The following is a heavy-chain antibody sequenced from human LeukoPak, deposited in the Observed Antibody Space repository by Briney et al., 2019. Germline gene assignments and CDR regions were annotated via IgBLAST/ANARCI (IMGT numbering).Heavy chain of an antibody. J-gene: IGHJ4*02. Sequence: GGSLRLSCAASGVTFSSYWMSWVRQAPGKGLEWVANIKEDGSEKYYVDSVKGRFTISRDNARNSVYLQMSSLRAEDTAVYYCAGGRFNYDSTGYSSFYYWGQGTLVTVSS. CDR2: IKEDGSEK. V-gene: IGHV3-7*01. D-gene: IGHD3-22*01. CDR1: GVTFSSYW. CDR3: AGGRFNYDSTGYSSFYY.